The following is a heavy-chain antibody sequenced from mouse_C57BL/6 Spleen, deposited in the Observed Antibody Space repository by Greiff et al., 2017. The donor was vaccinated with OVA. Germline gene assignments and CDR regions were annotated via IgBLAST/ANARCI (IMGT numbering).Heavy chain of an antibody. V-gene: IGHV1-61*01. CDR3: ARSSTGAFDY. J-gene: IGHJ2*01. Sequence: QVQLKQPGAELVRPGSSVKLSCKASGYTFTSYWMDWVKQRPGQGLEWIGNIYPSDSETHYNQKFKDKATLTVDKSSSTAYMQLSSLTSEDSAVYYCARSSTGAFDYWGQGTTLTVSS. CDR2: IYPSDSET. D-gene: IGHD4-1*02. CDR1: GYTFTSYW.